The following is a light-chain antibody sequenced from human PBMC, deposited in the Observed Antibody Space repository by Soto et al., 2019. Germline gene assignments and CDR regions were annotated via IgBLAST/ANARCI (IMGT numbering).Light chain of an antibody. CDR1: QSISSN. J-gene: IGKJ1*01. V-gene: IGKV3-20*01. Sequence: EIVLTQSPATLSVSPGESATLSCRASQSISSNLAWYQQKPGQAPRLLIYGASSRATGIPDRFSGSGSGTDFTLTISRLEPEDSAVYYCQQHGTTFGQGTKVDIK. CDR2: GAS. CDR3: QQHGTT.